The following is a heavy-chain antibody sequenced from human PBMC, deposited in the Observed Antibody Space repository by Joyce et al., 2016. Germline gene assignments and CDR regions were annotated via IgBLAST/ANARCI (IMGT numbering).Heavy chain of an antibody. J-gene: IGHJ3*02. CDR3: ARGPMPPYAFDI. D-gene: IGHD2-2*01. CDR1: GYSFTDHY. V-gene: IGHV1-2*02. Sequence: QVQLVQSGAEVKKPGASVNVSCKSSGYSFTDHYVHWVRQAPGKGLQWRGMTNPDSGGKSNAQKFQCRVTLTRDASIATAYMELSSLRSDDTAVYFCARGPMPPYAFDIWGQGTMVTVSS. CDR2: TNPDSGGK.